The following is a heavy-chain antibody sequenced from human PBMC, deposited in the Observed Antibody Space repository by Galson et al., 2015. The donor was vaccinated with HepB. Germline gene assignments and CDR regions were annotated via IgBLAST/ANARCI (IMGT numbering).Heavy chain of an antibody. J-gene: IGHJ4*02. CDR1: GFTFSSYG. CDR2: IWYDGSNK. Sequence: SLRLSCAASGFTFSSYGMHWVRQAPGKGLEWVAVIWYDGSNKYYADSVKGRFTISRDNSKNTLYLQMNSLRAEDTAVYYCARERVEVATVDYWGQGTLVTVSS. CDR3: ARERVEVATVDY. D-gene: IGHD5-12*01. V-gene: IGHV3-33*08.